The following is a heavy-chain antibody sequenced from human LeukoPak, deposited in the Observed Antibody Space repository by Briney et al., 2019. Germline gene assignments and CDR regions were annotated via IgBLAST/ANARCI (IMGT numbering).Heavy chain of an antibody. D-gene: IGHD3-22*01. CDR2: IYSGGST. J-gene: IGHJ4*02. Sequence: HPGGSLRLSCAASGFTVSSNYMTWLRQAPGKGLEWVSVIYSGGSTYYADPVKGRFTISRHDSQNTLYLQMNSLRADDMAVYYCVYFDAIMATGDYWGQGTLVTVSS. CDR1: GFTVSSNY. CDR3: VYFDAIMATGDY. V-gene: IGHV3-53*04.